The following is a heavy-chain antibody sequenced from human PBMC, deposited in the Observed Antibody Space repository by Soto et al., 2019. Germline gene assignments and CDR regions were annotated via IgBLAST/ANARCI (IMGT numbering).Heavy chain of an antibody. J-gene: IGHJ4*02. CDR3: TTVVGSSSGTDY. Sequence: GGSLRLSCAASGFTFSNAWMSWVRQAPGKGLEWGGRIKSKTDGGTTDYAAPVKGRFTISRDDSKNTLYLQMNSLKTEDTAVYYCTTVVGSSSGTDYWGQGTLVTVSS. CDR1: GFTFSNAW. D-gene: IGHD6-6*01. CDR2: IKSKTDGGTT. V-gene: IGHV3-15*01.